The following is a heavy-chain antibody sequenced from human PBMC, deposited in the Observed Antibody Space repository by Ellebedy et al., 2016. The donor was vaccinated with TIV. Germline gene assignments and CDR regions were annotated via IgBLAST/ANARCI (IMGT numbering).Heavy chain of an antibody. V-gene: IGHV3-49*03. D-gene: IGHD3-22*01. CDR1: GFTFGDYA. J-gene: IGHJ4*02. CDR3: ARVSRGGSIGYYFDY. CDR2: IRSKAYGGTT. Sequence: GGSLRLXXTASGFTFGDYAMSWFRQAPGKGLEWVGFIRSKAYGGTTEYAASVKGRFTISRDDSKNSLYLQMKSLRTEDTAVYYCARVSRGGSIGYYFDYWGQGTLVTVSS.